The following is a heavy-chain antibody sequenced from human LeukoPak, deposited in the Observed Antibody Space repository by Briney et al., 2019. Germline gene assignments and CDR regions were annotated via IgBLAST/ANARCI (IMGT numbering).Heavy chain of an antibody. V-gene: IGHV3-21*01. CDR2: ISSSSSYI. CDR3: ARDWEAAYVLWFGELTFDI. CDR1: GFTFSSYS. D-gene: IGHD3-10*01. Sequence: NPGGSLRLSCAASGFTFSSYSMNWVRQAPGKGLEWVSSISSSSSYIYYADSVKGRFAISRDNAKNSLYLQMNSLRAEDTAVYYCARDWEAAYVLWFGELTFDIWGQGTMVTVSS. J-gene: IGHJ3*02.